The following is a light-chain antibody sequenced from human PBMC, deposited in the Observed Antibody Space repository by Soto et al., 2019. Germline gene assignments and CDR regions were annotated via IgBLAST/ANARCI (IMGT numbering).Light chain of an antibody. J-gene: IGKJ5*01. CDR3: LQFNSNPHDTT. Sequence: AIQLTQFPSSLSASVGDRVTITCRAGQDIRSALAWYQQKSGKAPKLLIYDASSLQSGVPSRFSGSGSGTDFTLTISSLQPEDFATYYCLQFNSNPHDTTLGPGTRLEIK. V-gene: IGKV1-13*02. CDR2: DAS. CDR1: QDIRSA.